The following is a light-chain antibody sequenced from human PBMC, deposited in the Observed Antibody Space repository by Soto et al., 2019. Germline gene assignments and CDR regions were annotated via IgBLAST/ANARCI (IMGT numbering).Light chain of an antibody. V-gene: IGLV2-14*01. CDR1: SSDVGGYDY. J-gene: IGLJ1*01. Sequence: QCALTRPASVSGAAGEAIAISCTGTSSDVGGYDYVSWYQQHPDKAPKLMIYEVTKRPSGVSNRFSGSKSGNTASLTISGLQPEDEADYYCSSHTSGSTRVFGSGTKVTVL. CDR2: EVT. CDR3: SSHTSGSTRV.